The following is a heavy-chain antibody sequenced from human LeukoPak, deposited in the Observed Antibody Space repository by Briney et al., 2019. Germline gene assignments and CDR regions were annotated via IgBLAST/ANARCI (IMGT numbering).Heavy chain of an antibody. CDR3: ARGDSTGTYNWFDP. V-gene: IGHV4-34*01. CDR1: GGSFSGYY. D-gene: IGHD1-14*01. J-gene: IGHJ5*02. Sequence: SETLSLTCAVYGGSFSGYYWSWIRQPPGKGLEWIGEINHSGSTNYNPSLKSRVTISVDTSKNQFSLKLSSVTAADTAVYYCARGDSTGTYNWFDPWGQGTLVTVSS. CDR2: INHSGST.